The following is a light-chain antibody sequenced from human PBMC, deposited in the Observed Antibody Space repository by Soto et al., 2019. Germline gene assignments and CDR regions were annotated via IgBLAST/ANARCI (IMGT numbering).Light chain of an antibody. J-gene: IGKJ3*01. Sequence: EIVLTQSPGTLSLSPGERASLSCRASQSLNRNYVAWYQQKVGQAPRHLIYATSGKATGIPDRFRGSGSGTEFNLTVARLEPEDFAVYYCQRYGLSPPFSFGPGTKVEIK. CDR1: QSLNRNY. CDR2: ATS. V-gene: IGKV3-20*01. CDR3: QRYGLSPPFS.